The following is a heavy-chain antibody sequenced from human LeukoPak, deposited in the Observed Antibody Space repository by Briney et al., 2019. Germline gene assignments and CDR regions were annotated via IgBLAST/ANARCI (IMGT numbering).Heavy chain of an antibody. CDR2: IYPGGSDT. J-gene: IGHJ6*02. V-gene: IGHV5-51*01. CDR3: ARRVNLLYYGMDV. CDR1: GYSFTSYW. Sequence: GESLKISCKGSGYSFTSYWIGWVRQLAGKGLEWMGIIYPGGSDTRYSPSFHGQVSTSANKPISTAYLQWSSLKASDTAMYYCARRVNLLYYGMDVWGQGTTVTVSS. D-gene: IGHD1-14*01.